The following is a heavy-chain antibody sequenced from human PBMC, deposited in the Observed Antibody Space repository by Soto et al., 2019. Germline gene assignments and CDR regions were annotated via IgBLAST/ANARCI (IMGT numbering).Heavy chain of an antibody. J-gene: IGHJ6*02. CDR1: GGSFSGYY. CDR3: ARGLYFYGMDV. Sequence: PSETLSLTCAVYGGSFSGYYWSWIRQPPGKGLEWIGEINHSGSTNYNPSLKSRVTISVDTSMNQFSLKLSSVTAADTAVYYCARGLYFYGMDVWGQGTTVTVSS. V-gene: IGHV4-34*01. CDR2: INHSGST.